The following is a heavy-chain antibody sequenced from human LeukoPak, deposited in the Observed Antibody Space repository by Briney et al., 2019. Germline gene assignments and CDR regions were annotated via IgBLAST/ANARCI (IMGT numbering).Heavy chain of an antibody. V-gene: IGHV3-74*01. CDR3: ARVGLGEWYFDL. CDR1: GFTFSSYW. Sequence: GGSLRLSCAASGFTFSSYWTHWVRQAPGKGLVWVARIKTDGSITSYTDSVKGRFTISRDNAKNTLYVQMNSLRVEDTAVYYCARVGLGEWYFDLWGRGTLVTVSS. D-gene: IGHD1-26*01. J-gene: IGHJ2*01. CDR2: IKTDGSIT.